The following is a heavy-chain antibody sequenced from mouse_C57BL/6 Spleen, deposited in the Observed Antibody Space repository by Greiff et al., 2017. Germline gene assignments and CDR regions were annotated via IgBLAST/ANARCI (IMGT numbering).Heavy chain of an antibody. CDR2: INPNNGGT. Sequence: EVQVVESGPELVKPGASVKISCKASGYTFTDYYMNWVKQSHGKSLEWIGDINPNNGGTSYNQKFKGKATLTVDKSSSTAYMELRSLTSEDSAVYYCARGGYWNYFDYWGQGTTLTVSS. J-gene: IGHJ2*01. D-gene: IGHD2-3*01. V-gene: IGHV1-26*01. CDR3: ARGGYWNYFDY. CDR1: GYTFTDYY.